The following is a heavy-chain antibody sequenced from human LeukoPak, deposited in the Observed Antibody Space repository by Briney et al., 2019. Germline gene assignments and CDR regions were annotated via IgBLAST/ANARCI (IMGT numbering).Heavy chain of an antibody. CDR1: GYTFTSYD. V-gene: IGHV1-8*01. CDR3: ALGDYYGSRCYFGRGFDP. CDR2: MNPNSGNT. Sequence: ASVKVSCKASGYTFTSYDINWVRQATGQGLQWMGWMNPNSGNTGYAQKFQGRVTMTRNTSISTAYMELSSLRSEDTAVYYCALGDYYGSRCYFGRGFDPSGQGTLVTVSS. J-gene: IGHJ5*02. D-gene: IGHD3-10*01.